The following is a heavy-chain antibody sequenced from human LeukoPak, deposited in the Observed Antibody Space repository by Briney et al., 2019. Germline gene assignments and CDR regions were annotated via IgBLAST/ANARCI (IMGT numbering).Heavy chain of an antibody. Sequence: SQTLSLTCDISGGSVSSNSAAWNWIRQSPSRGLEWLGRTYYRSKWFHDYAESVTSRITINADTSKNQFSLQLSSVSPEDTAVYYCAREFSSSTGPDYWGQGILVTVSS. CDR1: GGSVSSNSAA. CDR3: AREFSSSTGPDY. J-gene: IGHJ4*02. V-gene: IGHV6-1*01. CDR2: TYYRSKWFH. D-gene: IGHD6-6*01.